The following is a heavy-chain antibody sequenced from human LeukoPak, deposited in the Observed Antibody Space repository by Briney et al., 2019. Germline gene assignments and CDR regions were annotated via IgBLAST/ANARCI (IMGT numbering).Heavy chain of an antibody. CDR1: GFTVSSYW. CDR2: IKQDGSET. J-gene: IGHJ4*02. D-gene: IGHD4-17*01. V-gene: IGHV3-7*01. CDR3: ARRFGTTVTYYFDY. Sequence: GRSLRLSCAASGFTVSSYWMSWVRQAPGKGLGWVANIKQDGSETYYVDSVKGRFTISRDNAKNSLYLQMNSLRAEDTAVYYCARRFGTTVTYYFDYWGQGTLVTVSS.